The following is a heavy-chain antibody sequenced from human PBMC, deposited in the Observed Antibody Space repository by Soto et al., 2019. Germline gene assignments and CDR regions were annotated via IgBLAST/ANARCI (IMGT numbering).Heavy chain of an antibody. J-gene: IGHJ4*02. CDR2: IYYSGST. Sequence: PSETLSLTCTVSGDSIISYYWNWIRQPPGKGLEWIGYIYYSGSTNYNPSLKSRVTISVDTSKNQFSLRFTSVTPADTAVYYCARRRGGSYFFDYWGQGTLVTVSS. CDR1: GDSIISYY. V-gene: IGHV4-59*01. D-gene: IGHD1-26*01. CDR3: ARRRGGSYFFDY.